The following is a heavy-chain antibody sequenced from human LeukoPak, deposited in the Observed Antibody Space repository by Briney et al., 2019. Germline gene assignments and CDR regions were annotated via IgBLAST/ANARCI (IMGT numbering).Heavy chain of an antibody. CDR2: IYSDGGT. CDR3: VRGERYACDF. Sequence: GGSLRLSCAASGFTVTTNYMTWVRQAPGKGLEWVSIIYSDGGTHYADSVKGRFTISRDNSKNTLYLQMNTLRAEDTAVYYCVRGERYACDFWGQGTLVTVSS. J-gene: IGHJ4*02. D-gene: IGHD3-9*01. V-gene: IGHV3-66*01. CDR1: GFTVTTNY.